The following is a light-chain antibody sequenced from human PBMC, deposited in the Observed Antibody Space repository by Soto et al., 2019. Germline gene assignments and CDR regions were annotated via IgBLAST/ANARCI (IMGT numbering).Light chain of an antibody. CDR2: GAS. CDR1: QSVSTD. J-gene: IGKJ1*01. Sequence: IVLTQSPGTLSLSPGERATLSCRASQSVSTDLAWYQQKPGQAPRLLIFGASTRATGIPARFSGSGSGTEFILTISSLQSEDSAVYYCHQYNYWPPETFGQGTKVEIK. CDR3: HQYNYWPPET. V-gene: IGKV3-15*01.